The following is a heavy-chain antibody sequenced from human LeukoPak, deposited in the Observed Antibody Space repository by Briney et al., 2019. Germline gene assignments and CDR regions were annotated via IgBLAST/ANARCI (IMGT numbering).Heavy chain of an antibody. D-gene: IGHD6-19*01. V-gene: IGHV3-7*01. CDR2: IKEDGSEK. CDR1: GFTFSYYW. Sequence: PGGSLRLSCAASGFTFSYYWMSWVRQAPGKGLEWVANIKEDGSEKYYVDSVKGRFTISRDNAKNSLYLQMNSLRAEDTAVYYCARGYSSGWYPWGQGTLVTVSS. CDR3: ARGYSSGWYP. J-gene: IGHJ5*02.